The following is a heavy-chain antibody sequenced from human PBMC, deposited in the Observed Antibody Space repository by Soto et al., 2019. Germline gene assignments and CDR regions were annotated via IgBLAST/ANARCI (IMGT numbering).Heavy chain of an antibody. Sequence: QITLKESGPTLVKPTQTLTLTCTFSGFSLSTSGVGVGWIRQPPGKALEWLALIYWDDDKRYSPSLKSRLTITKDTSKNHVVLTMTNMDPVDTATYYCAHIGSGGVIPDYWGQGTLVTVSS. CDR3: AHIGSGGVIPDY. CDR1: GFSLSTSGVG. J-gene: IGHJ4*02. D-gene: IGHD3-16*02. V-gene: IGHV2-5*02. CDR2: IYWDDDK.